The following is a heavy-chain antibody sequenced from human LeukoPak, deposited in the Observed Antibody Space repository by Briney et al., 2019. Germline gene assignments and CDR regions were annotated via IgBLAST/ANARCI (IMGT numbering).Heavy chain of an antibody. D-gene: IGHD4/OR15-4a*01. CDR3: VRHDGRGGATMGAFDS. CDR2: VYYGRTT. Sequence: SETLSLTCTVSAASISSSSHHWGWICQSPGKGLEWIGSVYYGRTTYYSPSLDSRVTISLDTSANQFSLQLNSVTAADTAVYYCVRHDGRGGATMGAFDSWGQGSLVTVSS. V-gene: IGHV4-39*01. CDR1: AASISSSSHH. J-gene: IGHJ5*01.